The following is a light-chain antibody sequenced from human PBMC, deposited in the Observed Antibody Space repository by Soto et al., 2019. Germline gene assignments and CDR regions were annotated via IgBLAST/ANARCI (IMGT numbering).Light chain of an antibody. V-gene: IGLV3-1*01. J-gene: IGLJ2*01. CDR3: QAWDSSTAYVV. CDR1: KLGDKY. Sequence: SYELTQPPSVSVSPGQTASITCSGDKLGDKYACWYQQKPGQSPVLVIYQDSKRPSGIPERFSGSNSGNTATLTISGTQAMDEAVYYCQAWDSSTAYVVFGGGTKVTFL. CDR2: QDS.